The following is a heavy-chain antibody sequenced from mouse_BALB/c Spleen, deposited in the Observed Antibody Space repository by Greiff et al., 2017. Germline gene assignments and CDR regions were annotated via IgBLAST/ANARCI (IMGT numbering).Heavy chain of an antibody. V-gene: IGHV14-3*02. CDR3: PITTVVAPYAMDY. J-gene: IGHJ4*01. Sequence: EVQLQQSGAELVKPGASVKLSCTASGFNIKDTYMHWAKQRPEQGLEWIGRIDPANGNTKYDPKFQGKATITADTSSNTAYLQLSSLTSEDTAVYYCPITTVVAPYAMDYWGQGTSVTVSS. CDR2: IDPANGNT. CDR1: GFNIKDTY. D-gene: IGHD1-1*01.